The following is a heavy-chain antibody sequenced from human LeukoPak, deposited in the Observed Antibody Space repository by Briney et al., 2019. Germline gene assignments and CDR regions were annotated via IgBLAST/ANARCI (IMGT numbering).Heavy chain of an antibody. D-gene: IGHD6-13*01. J-gene: IGHJ4*02. V-gene: IGHV4-4*07. CDR2: IYSSGST. Sequence: SETPSLTCTVSGDSINSYYWSWIRQPAGKGLDWIGRIYSSGSTNYNPSLKSRVAMSVDTSKNQFSLKLSSVTAADTAVYYCARLGAAAYYPFDYWGQGILVTVSS. CDR3: ARLGAAAYYPFDY. CDR1: GDSINSYY.